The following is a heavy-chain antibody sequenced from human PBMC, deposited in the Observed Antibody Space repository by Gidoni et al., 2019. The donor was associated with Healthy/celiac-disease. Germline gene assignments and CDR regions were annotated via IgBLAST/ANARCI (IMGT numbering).Heavy chain of an antibody. CDR3: ARGDSSGYYYGLKWFDP. D-gene: IGHD3-22*01. J-gene: IGHJ5*02. Sequence: QVQLQESGPGLVKPSETLSLTFTVSGCSLSSYYWSWIRPPPGKGLEWIGYIYYSGSTNDNPSLKSRVTISVDTSKNQCALKLSSVNAADTAVYYWARGDSSGYYYGLKWFDPWGQGTLVTVSS. CDR1: GCSLSSYY. V-gene: IGHV4-59*01. CDR2: IYYSGST.